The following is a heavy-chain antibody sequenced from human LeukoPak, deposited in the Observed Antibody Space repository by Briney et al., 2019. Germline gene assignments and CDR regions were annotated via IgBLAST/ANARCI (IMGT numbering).Heavy chain of an antibody. CDR3: ARAPWGAADTAMVNFDY. J-gene: IGHJ4*02. CDR2: ISYDGRNK. V-gene: IGHV3-30*03. Sequence: GRSLRLSCAASGFTFSSYGMHWVRQAPGKGLEWVAVISYDGRNKYFADSVKGRFTISRDNSKNTMYVQMDSLRPEDTAVYYCARAPWGAADTAMVNFDYWGQGTLVTVSS. CDR1: GFTFSSYG. D-gene: IGHD5-18*01.